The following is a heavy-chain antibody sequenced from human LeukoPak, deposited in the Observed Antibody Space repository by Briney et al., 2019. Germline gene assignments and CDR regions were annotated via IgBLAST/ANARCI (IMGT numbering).Heavy chain of an antibody. D-gene: IGHD3-10*01. J-gene: IGHJ4*02. CDR1: GFTVSSYA. Sequence: GGSLRLSCAASGFTVSSYAMSWVRQAPGKGLEWVSAISGSGGSTYYADSVKGRFTISRDNSKNTLYLQMNSLRAEDTAVYYCAKDSVRGVIRGPFDYWGQATLVTVSS. CDR3: AKDSVRGVIRGPFDY. V-gene: IGHV3-23*01. CDR2: ISGSGGST.